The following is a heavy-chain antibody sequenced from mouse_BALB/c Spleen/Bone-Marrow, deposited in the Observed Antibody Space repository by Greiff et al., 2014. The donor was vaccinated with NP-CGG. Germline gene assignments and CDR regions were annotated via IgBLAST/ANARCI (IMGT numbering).Heavy chain of an antibody. D-gene: IGHD1-1*01. CDR1: GYTFTSYY. J-gene: IGHJ1*01. CDR3: TRSNYGYWFFDV. Sequence: VQLQQSGAELVKPGASVKLSCKASGYTFTSYYMYWVKQRPGQGLEWIGEINPSNGGTNFNEKYKSKAPLTVDKSSNTAYVQLSSLTSEDSAVYHCTRSNYGYWFFDVWGAGTTVTVSS. CDR2: INPSNGGT. V-gene: IGHV1S81*02.